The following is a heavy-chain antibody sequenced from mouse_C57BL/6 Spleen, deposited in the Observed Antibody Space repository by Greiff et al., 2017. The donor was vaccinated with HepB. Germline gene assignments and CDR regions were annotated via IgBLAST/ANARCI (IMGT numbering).Heavy chain of an antibody. J-gene: IGHJ2*01. D-gene: IGHD1-1*01. Sequence: VQLKESEGGLVQPGSSMKLSCTASGFTFSDYYLAWVRQVPEKGLEWVANINYDGSSTYYLDSLKSRFIISRDNAKNILYLQMSSLKSEDTATYYCARPHYYGSFDYWGQGTTLTVSS. CDR1: GFTFSDYY. CDR3: ARPHYYGSFDY. CDR2: INYDGSST. V-gene: IGHV5-16*01.